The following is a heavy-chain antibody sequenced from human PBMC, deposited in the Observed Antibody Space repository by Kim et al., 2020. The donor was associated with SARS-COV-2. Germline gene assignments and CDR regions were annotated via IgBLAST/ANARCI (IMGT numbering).Heavy chain of an antibody. V-gene: IGHV1-24*01. Sequence: FQGRVTMTEDTSTDTAYMELSSLRSEDTAVYYCATWDRGGWYAEAGYFDYWGQGTLVTVSS. CDR3: ATWDRGGWYAEAGYFDY. D-gene: IGHD6-19*01. J-gene: IGHJ4*02.